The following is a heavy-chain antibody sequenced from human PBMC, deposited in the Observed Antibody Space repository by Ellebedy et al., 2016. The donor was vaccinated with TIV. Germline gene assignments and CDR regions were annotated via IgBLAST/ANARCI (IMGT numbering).Heavy chain of an antibody. D-gene: IGHD2-2*01. CDR2: ISAYNGHT. CDR3: ARKGTSLPLDY. J-gene: IGHJ4*02. V-gene: IGHV1-18*04. CDR1: GYTFTSHG. Sequence: ASVKVSCKASGYTFTSHGITWVRQAPGEGLEWMGWISAYNGHTNYAQKVRGRVTMTTDTFTSTAYMEVRSLRSDDTGVYFCARKGTSLPLDYWGQGTLVTVSS.